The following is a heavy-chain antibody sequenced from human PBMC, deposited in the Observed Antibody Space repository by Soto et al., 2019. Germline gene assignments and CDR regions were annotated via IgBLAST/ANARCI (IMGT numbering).Heavy chain of an antibody. D-gene: IGHD3-3*01. CDR2: IIPIFGTA. CDR3: ARDLRFTSGGPWGYYYYGMDV. V-gene: IGHV1-69*13. Sequence: GASVKVSCKASGGTFSSYAISWVRQAPGQGLEWMGGIIPIFGTANYAQKFQGRVTITADESTSTAYMELSSLRSEDTAVYYCARDLRFTSGGPWGYYYYGMDVWGQGTTVTVSS. CDR1: GGTFSSYA. J-gene: IGHJ6*02.